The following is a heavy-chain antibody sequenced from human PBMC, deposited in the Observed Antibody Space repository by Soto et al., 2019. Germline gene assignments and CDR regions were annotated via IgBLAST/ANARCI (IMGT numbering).Heavy chain of an antibody. V-gene: IGHV3-30*03. CDR3: ARWREQQLSRGYYGMDV. CDR1: GFTFSSYG. Sequence: GGSLRLSCAASGFTFSSYGMHWVRQAPGKGLEWVAVISYDGSNKYYADSVKGRFTISRDNSKNTLYLQMNSLRAEDTAVYYCARWREQQLSRGYYGMDVWGQGTTVTVSS. CDR2: ISYDGSNK. D-gene: IGHD6-13*01. J-gene: IGHJ6*02.